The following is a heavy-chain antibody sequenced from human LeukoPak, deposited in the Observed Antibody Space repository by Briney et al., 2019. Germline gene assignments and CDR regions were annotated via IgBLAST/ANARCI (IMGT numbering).Heavy chain of an antibody. D-gene: IGHD3-22*01. CDR3: ARERNDCYGSSGCVGDSYMDV. CDR1: GYTFTSYA. Sequence: ASVKVSCNASGYTFTSYAMNWVRHAPGQGLEWMGWINTNTGNPTYAQGFTGRFVFSLDTSVSTAYLQISSLKADDTAVYYCARERNDCYGSSGCVGDSYMDVWGKGTTVTVSS. V-gene: IGHV7-4-1*02. J-gene: IGHJ6*03. CDR2: INTNTGNP.